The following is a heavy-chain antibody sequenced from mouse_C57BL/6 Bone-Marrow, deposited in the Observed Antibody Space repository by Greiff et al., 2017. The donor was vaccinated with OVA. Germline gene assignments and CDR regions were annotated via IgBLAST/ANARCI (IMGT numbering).Heavy chain of an antibody. J-gene: IGHJ4*01. D-gene: IGHD2-12*01. Sequence: QVHVKQSGAELVKPGASVKLSCKASGYTFTEYTIHWVKQRSGQGLEWIGWFYPGSGSIKYNEKFKDKATLTADKSSSTVYMELSRLTSEDSAVYFCARLLYSSYAMDYWGQGTSVTVSS. V-gene: IGHV1-62-2*01. CDR1: GYTFTEYT. CDR2: FYPGSGSI. CDR3: ARLLYSSYAMDY.